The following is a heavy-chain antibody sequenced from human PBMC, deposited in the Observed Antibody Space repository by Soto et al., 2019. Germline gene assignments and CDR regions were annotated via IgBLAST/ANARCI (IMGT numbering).Heavy chain of an antibody. J-gene: IGHJ3*02. D-gene: IGHD3-9*01. CDR1: GFTFSDHY. Sequence: QPGGSLRLSCAASGFTFSDHYMDWVRQAPGKGLEWVGRTRNKANSYTTEYAASVKGRFTISRDDSKNSLYLQMNSLKTEDTAVYYCILMMGLFAIWGQGTMATVSS. V-gene: IGHV3-72*01. CDR2: TRNKANSYTT. CDR3: ILMMGLFAI.